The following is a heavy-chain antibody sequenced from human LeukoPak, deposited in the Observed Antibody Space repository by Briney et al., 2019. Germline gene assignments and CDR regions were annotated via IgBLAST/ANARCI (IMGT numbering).Heavy chain of an antibody. J-gene: IGHJ3*02. CDR3: ARSKGWYSTDAFDI. CDR2: INGDGSNT. Sequence: GGSLRLSCAASGFTFSSHWMHWVRQAPGKGLVWVSRINGDGSNTTYADSVKGRFTISRDNAKNTLYLQMNSLRADDTAVYHCARSKGWYSTDAFDIWGQGTMVTVSS. D-gene: IGHD6-19*01. CDR1: GFTFSSHW. V-gene: IGHV3-74*03.